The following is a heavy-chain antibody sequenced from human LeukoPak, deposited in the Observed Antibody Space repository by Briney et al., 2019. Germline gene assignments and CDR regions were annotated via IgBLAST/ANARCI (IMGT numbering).Heavy chain of an antibody. CDR1: GASFSGYY. D-gene: IGHD6-19*01. CDR3: ARHRTGQWLIYFGWFDP. CDR2: INHDGNT. J-gene: IGHJ5*02. Sequence: SETLSLTCAVYGASFSGYYWSWIRQPPEKGLEWIGEINHDGNTNYNPSLKSRVTISVDTSKNQFSLKLSSVTAADTAVYYCARHRTGQWLIYFGWFDPWGQGTLVTVSS. V-gene: IGHV4-34*01.